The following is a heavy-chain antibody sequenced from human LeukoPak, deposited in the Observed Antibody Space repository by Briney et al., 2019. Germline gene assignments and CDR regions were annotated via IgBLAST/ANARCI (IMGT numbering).Heavy chain of an antibody. J-gene: IGHJ4*02. V-gene: IGHV4-4*07. Sequence: SETLSLTCTVSAGSINTYFWTRVRQPAGKGLEWIGRISDSGTTYYNPSLESRVTISLDTSNNQFFLKVTSVTAADAAVYYCARGSELTKTSGHYSFDYWGQGTLVSVSS. CDR1: AGSINTYF. CDR2: ISDSGTT. CDR3: ARGSELTKTSGHYSFDY. D-gene: IGHD4-11*01.